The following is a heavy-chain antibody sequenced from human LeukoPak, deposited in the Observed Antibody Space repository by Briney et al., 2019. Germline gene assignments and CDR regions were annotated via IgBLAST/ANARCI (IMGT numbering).Heavy chain of an antibody. CDR1: GYTFTSYG. Sequence: ASVKVSCKASGYTFTSYGISWVRQAPGQGLEWMGWISAYNGNTNYAQKLQGRVTMTRDTSISTAYMELSRLRSDDTAVYYCTREWSGYGPPGGYYMDVWGKGTTVTVSS. CDR2: ISAYNGNT. CDR3: TREWSGYGPPGGYYMDV. V-gene: IGHV1-18*01. D-gene: IGHD5-12*01. J-gene: IGHJ6*03.